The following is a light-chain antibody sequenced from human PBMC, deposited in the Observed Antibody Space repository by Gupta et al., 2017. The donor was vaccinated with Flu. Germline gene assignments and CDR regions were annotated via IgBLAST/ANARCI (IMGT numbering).Light chain of an antibody. CDR3: SEWDDSLKGQEV. V-gene: IGLV1-44*01. CDR1: TSNIGTNT. Sequence: QSVLAQPPSASATPGPRVTISCSGSTSNIGTNTVNWYQKVPGTSPKLRIDGSNQRPSGVPDRFAGSTSGTSAYPAIRGLQSEDEADEAGSEWDDSLKGQEVFGTGTKVTVL. J-gene: IGLJ1*01. CDR2: GSN.